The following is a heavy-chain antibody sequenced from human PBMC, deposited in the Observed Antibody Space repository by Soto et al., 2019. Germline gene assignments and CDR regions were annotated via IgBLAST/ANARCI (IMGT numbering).Heavy chain of an antibody. CDR3: AGGGDSFDI. CDR1: GGTFSSYA. CDR2: IIPIFGTA. Sequence: QVQLVQSGAEVKKPGSSVKVSCKASGGTFSSYAISWVRQAPGQGLEWMGGIIPIFGTANYAQKFQGRVTRSADASTSTAYRALSSLRAEDTGVYYCAGGGDSFDIWGQGTMVTVSS. J-gene: IGHJ4*01. D-gene: IGHD2-21*01. V-gene: IGHV1-69*12.